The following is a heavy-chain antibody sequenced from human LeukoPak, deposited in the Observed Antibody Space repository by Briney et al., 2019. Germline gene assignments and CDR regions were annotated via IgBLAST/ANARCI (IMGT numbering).Heavy chain of an antibody. V-gene: IGHV4-4*07. CDR3: ARHVRYYATKWPPEAYYFDY. D-gene: IGHD3-10*01. J-gene: IGHJ4*02. Sequence: SETLSLTCTVSGGSISSYYWSWIRQPAGKGLEWIGRIYTSGSTNYNPSLKSRVTMSVDTSKNQFSLKLSSVTAADTAVYYCARHVRYYATKWPPEAYYFDYWGQGTLVTVSS. CDR2: IYTSGST. CDR1: GGSISSYY.